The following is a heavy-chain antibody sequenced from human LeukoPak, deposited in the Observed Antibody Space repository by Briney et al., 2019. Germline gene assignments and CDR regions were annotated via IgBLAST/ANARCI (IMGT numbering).Heavy chain of an antibody. CDR1: GYTFTGYY. D-gene: IGHD2-15*01. V-gene: IGHV1-2*02. CDR3: ARWSPEELCSGGSCYSGLFRYYYYYMDV. Sequence: GASVKVSCKASGYTFTGYYMRWVRQAPGQGLEWMGWINPNSGGTNYARKFQGRVTMTRDTSISTAYMELSRLRSDDTAVYYCARWSPEELCSGGSCYSGLFRYYYYYMDVWGKGTTVTVSS. J-gene: IGHJ6*03. CDR2: INPNSGGT.